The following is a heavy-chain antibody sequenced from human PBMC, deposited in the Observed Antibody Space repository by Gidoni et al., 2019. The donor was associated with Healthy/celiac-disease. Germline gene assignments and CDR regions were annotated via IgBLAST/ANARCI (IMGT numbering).Heavy chain of an antibody. J-gene: IGHJ6*03. CDR2: ISYDGSNK. Sequence: QVQLVESGEGVVQPGRSLRLSCAASGFTFSIYAMRWVHQAPGKGLEWVAVISYDGSNKYYAASVKGRFTISRDNSKNTLYLQMNSLRAEDTAVYYCASLRGSGWYIREDYYYYYMDVWGKGTTVTVSS. CDR1: GFTFSIYA. V-gene: IGHV3-30-3*01. CDR3: ASLRGSGWYIREDYYYYYMDV. D-gene: IGHD6-19*01.